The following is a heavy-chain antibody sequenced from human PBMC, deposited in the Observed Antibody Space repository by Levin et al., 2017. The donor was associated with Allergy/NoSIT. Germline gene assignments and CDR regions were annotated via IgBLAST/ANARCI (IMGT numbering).Heavy chain of an antibody. CDR1: GFTFSSYG. CDR3: ANTMTGYCSSTSCLNDAFDS. CDR2: ISYDGSNK. D-gene: IGHD2-2*01. V-gene: IGHV3-30*18. Sequence: GGSLRLSCAASGFTFSSYGMHWVRQAPGKGLEWVAVISYDGSNKYYLDSVKGRFTISRDNSKNTLYLQMNSLRAEDTAVYYCANTMTGYCSSTSCLNDAFDSWGQGTMVTVSS. J-gene: IGHJ3*02.